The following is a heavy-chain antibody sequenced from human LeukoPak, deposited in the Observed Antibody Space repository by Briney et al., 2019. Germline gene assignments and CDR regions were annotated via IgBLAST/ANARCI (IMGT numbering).Heavy chain of an antibody. CDR3: ATQGTVTTADY. J-gene: IGHJ4*02. Sequence: ASVKVSCKASGGTFSSYAISWVRQAPGQGLEWMGGIIPIFGTANYAQKFQGRVTITADESTSTAYMELSSLRSEDTAVYYCATQGTVTTADYWGQGTLVTVSS. CDR1: GGTFSSYA. D-gene: IGHD4-17*01. CDR2: IIPIFGTA. V-gene: IGHV1-69*13.